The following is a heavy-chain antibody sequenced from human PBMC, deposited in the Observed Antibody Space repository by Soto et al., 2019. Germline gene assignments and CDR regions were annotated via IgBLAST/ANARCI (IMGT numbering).Heavy chain of an antibody. V-gene: IGHV3-30-3*01. D-gene: IGHD3-22*01. CDR1: GLTFSTSI. J-gene: IGHJ1*01. CDR2: ISGDATSK. CDR3: AREEDSSGHAGTFQH. Sequence: QVQLVESGGDLVQPGRSLRLSCAASGLTFSTSIMHWVRQTPGKGLEWIAVISGDATSKIYTDSLKGRFTISRDNSKNTLYLELNSLTAEDTGIYHCAREEDSSGHAGTFQHWGQGTLVTVSA.